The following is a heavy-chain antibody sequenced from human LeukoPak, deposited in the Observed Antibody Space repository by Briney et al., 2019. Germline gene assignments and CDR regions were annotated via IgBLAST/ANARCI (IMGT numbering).Heavy chain of an antibody. Sequence: GGSMRLSCAASEFTFSSYGMHWVRQAPGKGLEWVAVIWYDGSNKYYADTVKGRFTISRDNSKNTLYLQMNSLRAEDTAVYYCAKDLRGSGSKKMPGAYWGQGTLVTVSS. CDR1: EFTFSSYG. V-gene: IGHV3-33*06. D-gene: IGHD3-10*01. CDR3: AKDLRGSGSKKMPGAY. J-gene: IGHJ4*02. CDR2: IWYDGSNK.